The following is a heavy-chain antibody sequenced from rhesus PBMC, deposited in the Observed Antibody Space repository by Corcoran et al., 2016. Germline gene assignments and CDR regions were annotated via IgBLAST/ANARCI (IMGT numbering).Heavy chain of an antibody. CDR2: IYGRGSNT. CDR1: GGSISSSY. D-gene: IGHD5-30*01. V-gene: IGHV4-169*01. J-gene: IGHJ3*01. Sequence: QLQLQESGPGLVKPSETLSVTCAVSGGSISSSYWSWIRQAPGKGLEWIGYIYGRGSNTHSNPSLNGRVTLSVDTSKNQLSLKLSSVTAADTAVYYCARGRIQWVQPPSDAFDFWGQGLRVTVSS. CDR3: ARGRIQWVQPPSDAFDF.